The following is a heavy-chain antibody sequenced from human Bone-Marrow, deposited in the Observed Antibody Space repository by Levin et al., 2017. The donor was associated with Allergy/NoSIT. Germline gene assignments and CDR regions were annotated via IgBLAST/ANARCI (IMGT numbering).Heavy chain of an antibody. V-gene: IGHV3-30*18. CDR1: GFTFRNYA. CDR3: AKDTYTCSGGSCYFFDY. Sequence: SCAVSGFTFRNYAMHWVRQAPGRGLEWVAFISLDGYTQYYADSVQGRFTVSRDNSNNTLHLQMNSLRVEDTAIYYCAKDTYTCSGGSCYFFDYWGQGALVTVSS. CDR2: ISLDGYTQ. D-gene: IGHD2-15*01. J-gene: IGHJ4*02.